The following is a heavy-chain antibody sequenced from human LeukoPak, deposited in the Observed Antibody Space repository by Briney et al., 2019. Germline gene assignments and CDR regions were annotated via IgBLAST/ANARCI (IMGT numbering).Heavy chain of an antibody. CDR3: ARRDYNCGDHYFDY. J-gene: IGHJ4*02. V-gene: IGHV3-53*01. CDR1: GFTVSSNY. D-gene: IGHD4-17*01. CDR2: IYSGGST. Sequence: GGSLRLSCAASGFTVSSNYMSWVRQAPGKGLGWVSVIYSGGSTYYADSVKGRFTISRDNAKNSLYLQMNSLRAEDTAVYYCARRDYNCGDHYFDYWGQGTLVTVSS.